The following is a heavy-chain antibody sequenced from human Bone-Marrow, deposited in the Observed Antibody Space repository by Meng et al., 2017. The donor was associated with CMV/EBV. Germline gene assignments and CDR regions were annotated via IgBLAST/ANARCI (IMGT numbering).Heavy chain of an antibody. J-gene: IGHJ4*02. V-gene: IGHV1-69*02. CDR2: IIPILGIA. CDR1: GGTFSSYT. CDR3: ARSRGTSTGDNDY. Sequence: SVKVSCKASGGTFSSYTISWVRQAPGQGLEWMGRIIPILGIANYAQKFQGRVTITADKSTSTGYMELSSLRSEDTAVYYCARSRGTSTGDNDYWGQGTLVTVSS. D-gene: IGHD5/OR15-5a*01.